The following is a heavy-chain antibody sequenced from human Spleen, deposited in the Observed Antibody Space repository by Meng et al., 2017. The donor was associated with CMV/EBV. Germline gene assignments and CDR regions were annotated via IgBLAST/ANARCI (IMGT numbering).Heavy chain of an antibody. V-gene: IGHV3-21*04. J-gene: IGHJ5*02. CDR3: AKHGSEDWFDP. CDR2: ISSTSTYI. CDR1: GFTFNSYS. Sequence: GESLKISCAASGFTFNSYSMNWVRQAPGKGLEWVSFISSTSTYIYYADSVEGRFTISRDNAKNSLHLQMDSLRAEDTAVYYCAKHGSEDWFDPWGRGTLVTVSS. D-gene: IGHD1-26*01.